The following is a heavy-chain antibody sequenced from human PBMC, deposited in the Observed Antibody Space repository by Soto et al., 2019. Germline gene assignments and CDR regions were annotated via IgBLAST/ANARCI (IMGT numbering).Heavy chain of an antibody. CDR1: GFTFSSYA. D-gene: IGHD3-16*02. CDR2: ISGSGGST. V-gene: IGHV3-23*01. J-gene: IGHJ4*02. CDR3: AKSGTTRGGVIAPFDY. Sequence: GGSLRLSCAASGFTFSSYAMSWVRQAPGKGLEWVSAISGSGGSTYYADSVKGRFTISRDNSKNTLYLQMNSLRAEDTAVYYCAKSGTTRGGVIAPFDYWGQGTLVTVSS.